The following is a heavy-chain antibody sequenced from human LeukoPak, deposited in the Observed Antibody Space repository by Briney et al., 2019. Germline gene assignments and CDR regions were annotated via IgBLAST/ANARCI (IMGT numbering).Heavy chain of an antibody. CDR1: GGTFSSYA. J-gene: IGHJ6*03. D-gene: IGHD2-8*01. V-gene: IGHV1-69*13. CDR2: IIPIFGTA. Sequence: ASVKVSCKASGGTFSSYAISWVRQAPGQGLEWMGGIIPIFGTANYAQKFQGRVTITADESTSTAYMELSSLRSEDTAVHYCARGPDIVLIESYMDVWGKGTTVTVSS. CDR3: ARGPDIVLIESYMDV.